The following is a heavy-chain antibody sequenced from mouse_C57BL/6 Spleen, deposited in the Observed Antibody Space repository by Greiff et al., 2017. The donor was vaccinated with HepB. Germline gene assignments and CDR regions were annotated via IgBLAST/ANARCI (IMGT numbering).Heavy chain of an antibody. D-gene: IGHD3-1*01. Sequence: EVKLQESGGGLVKPGGSLKLSCAASGFTFSSYTMSWVRQTPEKRLEWVATISGGGGNTYYPDSVKGRFTISRDNAKNTLYLQMSSLRSEDTALYYCARLSGFFDYWGQGTTLTVSS. CDR3: ARLSGFFDY. V-gene: IGHV5-9*01. J-gene: IGHJ2*01. CDR1: GFTFSSYT. CDR2: ISGGGGNT.